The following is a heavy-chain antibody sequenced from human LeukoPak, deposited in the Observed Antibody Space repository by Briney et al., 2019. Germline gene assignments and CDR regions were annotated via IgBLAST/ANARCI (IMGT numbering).Heavy chain of an antibody. D-gene: IGHD3-10*01. J-gene: IGHJ4*02. Sequence: GGSLRLSCAASGFTFSSYEMNWVRQAPGKGLEWVSYISSSGSTIYYADSVKGRFTISRDNAKNSLYLQMNRLRAEDTAVYYCPRDHATMVRGVIYYFDYWGQGTLVTVSS. V-gene: IGHV3-48*03. CDR2: ISSSGSTI. CDR3: PRDHATMVRGVIYYFDY. CDR1: GFTFSSYE.